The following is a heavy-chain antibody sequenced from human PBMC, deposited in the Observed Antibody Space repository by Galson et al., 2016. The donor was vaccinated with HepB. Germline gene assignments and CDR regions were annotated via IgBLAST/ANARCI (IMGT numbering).Heavy chain of an antibody. Sequence: SETLSLTCAVYGGSLSGYYWSWVRQPPGKGLEWLGEIKYSGSTNYNPSLKSRVTISIDTSKNQFSLKLSSVTAADTAVYYCARLPCCRTYYHGSGSYFTHWGQGTLVTVSS. CDR1: GGSLSGYY. CDR2: IKYSGST. V-gene: IGHV4-34*01. J-gene: IGHJ4*02. CDR3: ARLPCCRTYYHGSGSYFTH. D-gene: IGHD3-10*01.